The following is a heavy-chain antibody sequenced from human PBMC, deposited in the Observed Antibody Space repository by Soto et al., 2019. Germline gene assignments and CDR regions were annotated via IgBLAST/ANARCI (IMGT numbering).Heavy chain of an antibody. CDR1: GFTFSSYS. Sequence: EVQLVESGGGLVQPGGSLRLSCAASGFTFSSYSMNWVRQAPGKGLEWVSYISSSSSTIYYADSVKGRFTISRDNAKNSLYLQMNSLRAEYTAVYYCARDPTGYSSGWYEWYFDYWGQGTLVTVSS. CDR3: ARDPTGYSSGWYEWYFDY. V-gene: IGHV3-48*01. J-gene: IGHJ4*02. D-gene: IGHD6-19*01. CDR2: ISSSSSTI.